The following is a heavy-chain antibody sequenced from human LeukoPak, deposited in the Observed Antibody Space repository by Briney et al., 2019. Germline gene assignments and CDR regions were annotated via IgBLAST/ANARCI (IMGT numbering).Heavy chain of an antibody. CDR3: AREINYSAFDY. Sequence: ASVKVSCKASGYTSTSYGISWVRQAPGQGLEWMGIINPSGGSTSYAQKFQGRVTMTRDTSTSTVYMELSSLRSENTAVYYCAREINYSAFDYWGQGTLVTVSS. CDR1: GYTSTSYG. V-gene: IGHV1-46*01. D-gene: IGHD4-11*01. J-gene: IGHJ4*02. CDR2: INPSGGST.